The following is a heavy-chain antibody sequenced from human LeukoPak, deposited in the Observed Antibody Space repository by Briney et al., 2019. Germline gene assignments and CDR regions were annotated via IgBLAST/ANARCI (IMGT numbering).Heavy chain of an antibody. CDR1: GYTFTCYY. CDR2: INPSGGST. Sequence: ASVKVSCKASGYTFTCYYMHWVRQAPGQGLEWMGIINPSGGSTSYAQKFQGRVTMTRDTSTSTVYMELSSLRSEDTAVYYCARVRPVEMAQGIIDYWGQGTLVTVSS. V-gene: IGHV1-46*01. CDR3: ARVRPVEMAQGIIDY. J-gene: IGHJ4*02. D-gene: IGHD5-24*01.